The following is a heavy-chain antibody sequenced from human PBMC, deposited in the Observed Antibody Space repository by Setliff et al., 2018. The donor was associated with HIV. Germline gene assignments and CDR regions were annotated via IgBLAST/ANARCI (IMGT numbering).Heavy chain of an antibody. V-gene: IGHV3-7*02. CDR2: IKDDGRDK. J-gene: IGHJ4*01. D-gene: IGHD1-26*01. CDR1: GFTFRSYW. CDR3: ARGKWASGFDF. Sequence: GGSLRLSCVASGFTFRSYWMSWVRQAPGKRPEWVANIKDDGRDKFYLDSVKGRFTISRDNAKNSLYLQMNSLRVDDTAVYFCARGKWASGFDFWGHGTLVTVSS.